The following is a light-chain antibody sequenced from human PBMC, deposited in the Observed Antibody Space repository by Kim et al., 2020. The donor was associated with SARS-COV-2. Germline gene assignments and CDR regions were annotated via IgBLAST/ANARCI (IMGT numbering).Light chain of an antibody. CDR3: SSYAGSNTYV. CDR2: EVN. Sequence: QSALTQPPSASGSPGQSVTISCTGTSSDVGAYDYVSWYQQHPGKAPKLIISEVNKRPSGVPDRFSGSKSGNTASLTVSGLQAEDEADYYCSSYAGSNTYVFGAGTKVTVL. V-gene: IGLV2-8*01. CDR1: SSDVGAYDY. J-gene: IGLJ1*01.